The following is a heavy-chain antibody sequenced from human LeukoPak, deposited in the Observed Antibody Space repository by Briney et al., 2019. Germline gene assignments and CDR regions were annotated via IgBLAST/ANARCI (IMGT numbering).Heavy chain of an antibody. Sequence: ASVKVSCKASGYTFLNYGITWVRQAPGQGLEWMGWISAYKGHTTYAQNLQGRVTMTTDTSTSTAYMELRSLRSDDTAVYYCARVLQIYYGMDVWGQGTTVTVSS. CDR2: ISAYKGHT. J-gene: IGHJ6*02. CDR3: ARVLQIYYGMDV. V-gene: IGHV1-18*04. CDR1: GYTFLNYG.